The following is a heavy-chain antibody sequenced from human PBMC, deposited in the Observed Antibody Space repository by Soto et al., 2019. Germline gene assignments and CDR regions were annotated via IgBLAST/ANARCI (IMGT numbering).Heavy chain of an antibody. CDR3: AKSTYFYDSSGMDV. CDR2: ISYDGSKT. J-gene: IGHJ6*02. CDR1: GFSFSSYG. V-gene: IGHV3-30*18. D-gene: IGHD3-22*01. Sequence: PGGSLRLSCAASGFSFSSYGMHWVRQAPGKGLEWVAVISYDGSKTYYADSVKGRFTISRDNSKNTLYLQMNSLRAEDTAVYYCAKSTYFYDSSGMDVWGQGTTVTVSS.